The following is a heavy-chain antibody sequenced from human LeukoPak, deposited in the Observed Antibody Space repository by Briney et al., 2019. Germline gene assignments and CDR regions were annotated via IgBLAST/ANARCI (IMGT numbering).Heavy chain of an antibody. Sequence: GGSLRLSCAASEFTFSSYDMSWVRQAPGKGLEWVSSISGSGGSTYYADSVKGRFTISRDNSKNTLYLQVNSLRAEDTAVYYCAKDADSSGWCDYWGQGTLVTVSS. V-gene: IGHV3-23*01. CDR3: AKDADSSGWCDY. D-gene: IGHD6-19*01. CDR1: EFTFSSYD. CDR2: ISGSGGST. J-gene: IGHJ4*02.